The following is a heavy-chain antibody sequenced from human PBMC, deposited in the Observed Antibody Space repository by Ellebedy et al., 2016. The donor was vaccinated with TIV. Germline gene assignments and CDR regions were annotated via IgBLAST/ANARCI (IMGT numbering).Heavy chain of an antibody. Sequence: GESLKISXAASGFTFSSYAMSWVRQAPGKGLEWVSAISGSGGSTYYADSVKGRFTISRDNSKNTLYLQMNSLRAEDTAVYYCARVVDTAMVTNYWGQGTLVTVSS. V-gene: IGHV3-23*01. CDR1: GFTFSSYA. J-gene: IGHJ4*02. D-gene: IGHD5-18*01. CDR2: ISGSGGST. CDR3: ARVVDTAMVTNY.